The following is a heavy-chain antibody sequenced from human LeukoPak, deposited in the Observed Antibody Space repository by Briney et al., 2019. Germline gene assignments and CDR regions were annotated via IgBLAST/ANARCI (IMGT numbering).Heavy chain of an antibody. CDR3: AKVQGVVITNDAFDI. CDR1: GGSFSGYY. Sequence: SETLSLTCAVYGGSFSGYYWSWIRQPPGKGLEWIGEINHSGSTNYNPSLKSRVTISVDTSKNQFSLKLSSVTAADTAVYYCAKVQGVVITNDAFDIWGQGTMVTVSS. J-gene: IGHJ3*02. V-gene: IGHV4-34*01. D-gene: IGHD3-22*01. CDR2: INHSGST.